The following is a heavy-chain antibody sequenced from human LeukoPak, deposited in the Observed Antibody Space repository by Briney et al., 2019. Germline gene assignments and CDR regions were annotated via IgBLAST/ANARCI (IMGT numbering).Heavy chain of an antibody. D-gene: IGHD5-24*01. V-gene: IGHV4-61*05. CDR2: IYNSGST. Sequence: SSETLSLTCTVSGDSISSSSYCWDWIRQPPGKGLEWIGYIYNSGSTNFTPSLKSRVTMSVDTSKNQISLKLSSVTAADTAVYYCTRGRGWLPDCWGQGTLVTVSS. CDR3: TRGRGWLPDC. CDR1: GDSISSSSYC. J-gene: IGHJ4*02.